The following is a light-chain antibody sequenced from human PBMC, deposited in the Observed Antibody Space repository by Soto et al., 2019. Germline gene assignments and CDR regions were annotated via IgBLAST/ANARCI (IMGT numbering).Light chain of an antibody. CDR1: QTVSGH. CDR3: QQRTYWPPYT. J-gene: IGKJ2*01. V-gene: IGKV3-11*01. Sequence: EIVLTQSPATLSLSPGERATLSCRASQTVSGHLAWFQQKPGQAPRLLIYDASNRATGIPSRFSGGGSGTDFTLTISSLEPEDVAVYYCQQRTYWPPYTFGQGTKLEI. CDR2: DAS.